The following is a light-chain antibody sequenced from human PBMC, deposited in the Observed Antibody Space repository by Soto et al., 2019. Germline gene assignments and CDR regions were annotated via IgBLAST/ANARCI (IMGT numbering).Light chain of an antibody. Sequence: QSVLTQPASVSGSPGQSITISCTGTSSDVGSYNLVSWYQQHPGKAPKLMIYEGSKRPSGVSNRFSGSKSGNTASLTISGLQAEDEADYYCCPYAGSSTSYVFGTGTK. V-gene: IGLV2-23*01. CDR1: SSDVGSYNL. CDR2: EGS. J-gene: IGLJ1*01. CDR3: CPYAGSSTSYV.